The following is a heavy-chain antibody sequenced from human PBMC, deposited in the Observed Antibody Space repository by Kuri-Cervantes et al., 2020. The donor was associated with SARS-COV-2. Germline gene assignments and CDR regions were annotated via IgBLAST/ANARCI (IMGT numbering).Heavy chain of an antibody. Sequence: LTCAASGFSFSSYGFHWVRQAPGKGLEWVAVMWYDGTNKFYADSVKGRFTIFRDNSKNTVYLQMDSLRGEDTATYYCARDGNYYDSTDHAIDSWGQGTLVTVSS. D-gene: IGHD3-22*01. CDR3: ARDGNYYDSTDHAIDS. CDR2: MWYDGTNK. CDR1: GFSFSSYG. J-gene: IGHJ4*02. V-gene: IGHV3-33*08.